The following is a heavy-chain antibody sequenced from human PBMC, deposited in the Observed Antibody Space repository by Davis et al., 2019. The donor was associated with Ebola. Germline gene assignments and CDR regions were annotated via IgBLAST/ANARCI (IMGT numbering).Heavy chain of an antibody. D-gene: IGHD3-22*01. CDR1: GITFSNYD. V-gene: IGHV3-23*01. Sequence: GESLKISCVASGITFSNYDMSWVRQAPGKGLEWVSGISNNGDNTFYADSVRGRFTISRDNINNSLYLQMNSLRGEDTAVYFCARLDFYDSNSWGQGTQVTVSS. CDR3: ARLDFYDSNS. CDR2: ISNNGDNT. J-gene: IGHJ4*02.